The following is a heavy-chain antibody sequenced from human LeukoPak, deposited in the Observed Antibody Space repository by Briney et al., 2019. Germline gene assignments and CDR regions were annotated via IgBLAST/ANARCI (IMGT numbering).Heavy chain of an antibody. V-gene: IGHV3-15*07. CDR3: TTGIDDEGGY. CDR1: GFTYSNVW. D-gene: IGHD3-3*02. Sequence: GGSLRLSCAASGFTYSNVWMNWVRQTPGKGLEWVGRIKTNAEGGTLDYTAPVKGRFTISRDDSKNTLYLQMDSLEVEDTGMYYCTTGIDDEGGYWGQGTLVTVSS. J-gene: IGHJ4*02. CDR2: IKTNAEGGTL.